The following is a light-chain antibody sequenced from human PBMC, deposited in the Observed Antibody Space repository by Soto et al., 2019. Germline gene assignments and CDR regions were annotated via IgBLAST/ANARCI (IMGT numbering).Light chain of an antibody. CDR2: SAS. Sequence: DIQMTQSPSFLSASVGDRVTITCRASHDTNNYLAWFQQRAGEVPRLLIYSASTRQSGVPPRFSGSGSGTEFTLTISCLQPEDVATYFCQKYDRAPRTFGQGTKV. CDR1: HDTNNY. V-gene: IGKV1-27*01. J-gene: IGKJ1*01. CDR3: QKYDRAPRT.